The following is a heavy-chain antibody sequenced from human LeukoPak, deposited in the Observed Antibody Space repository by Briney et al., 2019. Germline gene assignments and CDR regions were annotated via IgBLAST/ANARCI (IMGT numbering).Heavy chain of an antibody. CDR1: GFTLGDYA. V-gene: IGHV3-49*04. CDR3: TRVRWELDEAFDI. Sequence: PGRSLRLSCTASGFTLGDYAMSWVRQAPGKGLEWVGFIRSKAYGGTTEYAASVKGRFTISRDDSKSIAYLQMNSLKTEDTAVYYCTRVRWELDEAFDIWGQGTMVTVSS. CDR2: IRSKAYGGTT. D-gene: IGHD1-26*01. J-gene: IGHJ3*02.